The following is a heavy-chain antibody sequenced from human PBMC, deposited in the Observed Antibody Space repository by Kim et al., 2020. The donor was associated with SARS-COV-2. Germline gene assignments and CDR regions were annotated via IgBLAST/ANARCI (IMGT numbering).Heavy chain of an antibody. D-gene: IGHD5-12*01. CDR3: ARDQDIVATISQDAFDI. CDR1: GYTFSSYW. Sequence: GGSLRLSCAASGYTFSSYWMHWVRQAPGKGLVWVSRINSDGSSTSYADSVKGRFTISRDNAKNTLYLQMNSLRAEDTAVYYCARDQDIVATISQDAFDIWGQWTMVTVSS. CDR2: INSDGSST. J-gene: IGHJ3*02. V-gene: IGHV3-74*01.